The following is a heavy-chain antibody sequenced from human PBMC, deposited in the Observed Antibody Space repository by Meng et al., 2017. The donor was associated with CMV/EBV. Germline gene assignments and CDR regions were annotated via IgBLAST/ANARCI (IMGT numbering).Heavy chain of an antibody. Sequence: QVQLVQSGAEVKKPGASVKVSCKASGYTFTGYYMHWVRQAPGQGLEWMGWINPNGGGTNYAQKFPGRVTMTRDTSISTAYMELSRLRSDDTAVYYCAIYIGNYINWYFDLWGRGTLVTVSS. J-gene: IGHJ2*01. CDR3: AIYIGNYINWYFDL. V-gene: IGHV1-2*02. D-gene: IGHD1-7*01. CDR1: GYTFTGYY. CDR2: INPNGGGT.